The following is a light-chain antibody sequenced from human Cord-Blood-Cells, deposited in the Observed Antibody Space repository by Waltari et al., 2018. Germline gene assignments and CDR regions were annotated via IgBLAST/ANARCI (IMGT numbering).Light chain of an antibody. J-gene: IGKJ2*01. Sequence: DSVITLSSDSLTVPLGKWDTINRKYLHSVLYSSNNKNYLAWYKQKPGQPPKLLIYWASTRESGVPDRFSGSGSGTDFTLTISSLQAEDVAVYYCQQYYSTPYTFGQGTKLEIK. V-gene: IGKV4-1*01. CDR2: WAS. CDR1: HSVLYSSNNKNY. CDR3: QQYYSTPYT.